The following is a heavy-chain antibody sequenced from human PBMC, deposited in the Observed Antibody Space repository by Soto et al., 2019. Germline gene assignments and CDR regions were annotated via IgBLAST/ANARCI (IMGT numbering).Heavy chain of an antibody. D-gene: IGHD7-27*01. CDR2: IYYSGST. CDR1: GGSISSYY. J-gene: IGHJ4*02. CDR3: ARRSGSCFDY. Sequence: QVQLQESGPGLVKPSETLSLTCTVSGGSISSYYWSWIRQPPGKGLEWIGYIYYSGSTNYNPSLPGXAXLXXDTSKHQFSLKLRSVPAADTAVYYCARRSGSCFDYWGQGTRVTVSS. V-gene: IGHV4-59*08.